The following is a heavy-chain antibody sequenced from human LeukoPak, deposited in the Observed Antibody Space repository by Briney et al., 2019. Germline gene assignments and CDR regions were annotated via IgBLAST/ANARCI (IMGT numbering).Heavy chain of an antibody. CDR1: GFTFSDYY. CDR2: ICDSGRTI. CDR3: AKDLGMQVWFPL. Sequence: GGSLRLSCAASGFTFSDYYMSWIRQAPGKGLEWVSYICDSGRTIYYADSVKGRFTISRDNSKNTLYLQMNSLRAEDTAVYYCAKDLGMQVWFPLWGQGTLVTVSS. D-gene: IGHD5-18*01. V-gene: IGHV3-11*01. J-gene: IGHJ4*02.